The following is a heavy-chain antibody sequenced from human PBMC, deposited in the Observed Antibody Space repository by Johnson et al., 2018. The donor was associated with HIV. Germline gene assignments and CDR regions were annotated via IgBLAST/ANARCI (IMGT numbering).Heavy chain of an antibody. CDR2: IYSGGHT. V-gene: IGHV3-66*02. Sequence: VQLVESGGGVVQPGRSLRLSCAASGFTVSSNYLSWVRQAPGKGLEWVSLIYSGGHTYYADSVKGRFTISRDNSRNTLYLQMNSLRVEDTAMYYCAQEKNSGWSFHAFDIWGQGTVVTVSS. CDR1: GFTVSSNY. CDR3: AQEKNSGWSFHAFDI. D-gene: IGHD6-19*01. J-gene: IGHJ3*02.